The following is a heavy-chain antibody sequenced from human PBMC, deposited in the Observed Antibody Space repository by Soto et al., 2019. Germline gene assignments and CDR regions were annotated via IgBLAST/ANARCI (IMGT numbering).Heavy chain of an antibody. CDR3: ARDVI. Sequence: EVQLVESGGGLVQPGGSQRLSCAASGLSFSSFWMSWVRQAPGKGLEWVAAIKEDGSEKNYVDSVRGRFTISRDNAKNSLYLQMNSLSADDTAVYYCARDVIWGQGSLVTVSS. CDR2: IKEDGSEK. V-gene: IGHV3-7*05. J-gene: IGHJ4*02. CDR1: GLSFSSFW.